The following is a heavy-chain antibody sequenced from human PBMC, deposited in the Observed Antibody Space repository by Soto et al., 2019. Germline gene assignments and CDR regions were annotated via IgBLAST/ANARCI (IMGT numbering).Heavy chain of an antibody. Sequence: GASVKVSCKASGYTFTSYDINWVRQATGQGLEWMGWMNPNSGNTGYAQKFRGRVTMTRNTSISTAYMELSSLRSEDTAVYYCAFDGVSGYDPLADAFDIWGQGTMVT. D-gene: IGHD5-12*01. CDR3: AFDGVSGYDPLADAFDI. CDR1: GYTFTSYD. J-gene: IGHJ3*02. V-gene: IGHV1-8*01. CDR2: MNPNSGNT.